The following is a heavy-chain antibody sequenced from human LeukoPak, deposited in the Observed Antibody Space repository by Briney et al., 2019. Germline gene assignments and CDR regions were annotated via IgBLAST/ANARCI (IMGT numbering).Heavy chain of an antibody. D-gene: IGHD1-20*01. V-gene: IGHV3-53*01. CDR1: GFTVSSSY. CDR2: IYSGGST. CDR3: AKGLSGSGFDY. J-gene: IGHJ4*02. Sequence: GGSLRLSCAASGFTVSSSYISWVRQAPGKGLEWVSVIYSGGSTYYADSVKGRFTISRDNSKNTLNLQMNSLRAEDTAAYYCAKGLSGSGFDYWGQGTLVTVSS.